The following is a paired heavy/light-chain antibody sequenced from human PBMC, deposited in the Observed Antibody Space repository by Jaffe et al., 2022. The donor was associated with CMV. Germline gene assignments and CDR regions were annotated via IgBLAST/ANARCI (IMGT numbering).Light chain of an antibody. V-gene: IGKV1-17*03. J-gene: IGKJ2*01. CDR2: AAS. Sequence: DIQMTQSPSAMSASVGDRVTITCRASQGINIYLAWFQQKPGKVLKRLIYAASTLQGGVPPRFSGSGSGTEFTLTISSLQPEDFATYYCLQHNTYPYTFGQGTKLEIK. CDR1: QGINIY. CDR3: LQHNTYPYT.
Heavy chain of an antibody. CDR2: INPTGTT. J-gene: IGHJ5*02. D-gene: IGHD3-16*01. V-gene: IGHV3-23*01. CDR3: VKGGWLDD. CDR1: GFTFSTFE. Sequence: EVHLLESGGGLVQPGGSLRLSCVASGFTFSTFEMSWVRQAPGKGLEWVSFINPTGTTHHADSVRGRFITSRDNSQNTLYVQMNSLRAEDTAVYYCVKGGWLDDWGQGILVTVSS.